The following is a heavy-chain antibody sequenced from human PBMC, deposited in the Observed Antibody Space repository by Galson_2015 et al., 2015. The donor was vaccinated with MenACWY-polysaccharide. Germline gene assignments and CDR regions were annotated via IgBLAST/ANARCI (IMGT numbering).Heavy chain of an antibody. CDR1: GFTFDDYA. V-gene: IGHV3-9*01. CDR2: ISWNSGSI. Sequence: SLRLSCAASGFTFDDYAMHWVRQAPGKGLEWVSGISWNSGSIGYADSVKGRFTISRDNATNSLYLQMNSLRAEDTALYYCAKDAEVTTGAFDIWGQGTMVTVSS. D-gene: IGHD1-1*01. J-gene: IGHJ3*02. CDR3: AKDAEVTTGAFDI.